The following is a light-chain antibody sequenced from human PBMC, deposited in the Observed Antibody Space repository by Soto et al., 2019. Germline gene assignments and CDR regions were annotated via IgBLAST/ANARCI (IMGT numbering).Light chain of an antibody. CDR3: QQYYSSPWT. J-gene: IGKJ1*01. CDR2: WAS. CDR1: QSVLYSSNNKNY. V-gene: IGKV4-1*01. Sequence: DIVMTQSPDSLAVSLGERATINCKSSQSVLYSSNNKNYLSWYQQKAGQPPRLLIYWASTRESGVPGRFSGSGSGTDFTLTISGLQAEDVAVYYCQQYYSSPWTFGQGTKVEIK.